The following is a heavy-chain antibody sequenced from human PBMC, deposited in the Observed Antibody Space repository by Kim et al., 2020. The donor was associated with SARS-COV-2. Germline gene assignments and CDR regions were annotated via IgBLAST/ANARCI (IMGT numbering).Heavy chain of an antibody. CDR1: GFTFRNYA. J-gene: IGHJ4*02. V-gene: IGHV3-23*01. CDR2: VSGSGDSA. D-gene: IGHD3-9*01. Sequence: GGSLRLSCAASGFTFRNYALAWVRQAPGKGLEWVASVSGSGDSAYYSDSVQGRFTIFRDNSKESLFLQMSSLTVEDTALYYCVRDVADWLLFFDFWGKGTLVTLSS. CDR3: VRDVADWLLFFDF.